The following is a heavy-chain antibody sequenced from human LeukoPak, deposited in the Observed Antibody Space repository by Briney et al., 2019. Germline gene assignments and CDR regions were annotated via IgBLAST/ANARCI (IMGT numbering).Heavy chain of an antibody. CDR2: ISYTANTI. CDR3: AQVTAPGTLGMDV. J-gene: IGHJ6*02. Sequence: GGSLRLSCAASGFTFSSYEMNWVRQAPGKGLEWVSYISYTANTIYYADSVKGRLTISRDNAKNSLYLQMNSLRAEDTAVYYCAQVTAPGTLGMDVWGQGTTVTVSS. CDR1: GFTFSSYE. V-gene: IGHV3-48*03. D-gene: IGHD6-13*01.